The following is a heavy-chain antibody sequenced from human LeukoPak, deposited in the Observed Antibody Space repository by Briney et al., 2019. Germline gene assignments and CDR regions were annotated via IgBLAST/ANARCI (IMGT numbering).Heavy chain of an antibody. J-gene: IGHJ4*02. CDR1: AFTFDDYD. D-gene: IGHD1-14*01. CDR2: INSDGSST. Sequence: PGGSLRLSCAASAFTFDDYDMHWVRQAPGKGLVWVSRINSDGSSTSYADSVKGRFTISRDNAKNTLYLQMNSLRAEDTAVYYCARPPLGDTSPEGYWGQGTLVTVSS. CDR3: ARPPLGDTSPEGY. V-gene: IGHV3-74*01.